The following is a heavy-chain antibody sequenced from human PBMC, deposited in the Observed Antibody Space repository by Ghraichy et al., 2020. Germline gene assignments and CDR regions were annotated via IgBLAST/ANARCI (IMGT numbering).Heavy chain of an antibody. Sequence: SETLFLTCTVSGGSISSYYWSWIRQPPGKELEWIGYIYYSGSTSYNPSLKSRVTISVDTSKNQFSLKLTSVTAADTAVYYCARHITVAGGNVFDYWGQGTLVTVSS. V-gene: IGHV4-59*01. CDR3: ARHITVAGGNVFDY. D-gene: IGHD6-19*01. CDR2: IYYSGST. CDR1: GGSISSYY. J-gene: IGHJ4*02.